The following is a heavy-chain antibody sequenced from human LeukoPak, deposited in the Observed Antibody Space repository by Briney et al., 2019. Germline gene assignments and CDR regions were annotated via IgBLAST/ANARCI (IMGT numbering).Heavy chain of an antibody. CDR2: IIPISGTT. D-gene: IGHD2-15*01. CDR3: ARSLGVGGDWFEP. Sequence: GASVKVSCKPSGGTFTSYAITWVRQAPGQGLEWMGKIIPISGTTNYAQKFQGRVTFTADESTSTAYMELSSLRSEDNALYYCARSLGVGGDWFEPHGQGTRVTVSS. J-gene: IGHJ5*02. V-gene: IGHV1-69*13. CDR1: GGTFTSYA.